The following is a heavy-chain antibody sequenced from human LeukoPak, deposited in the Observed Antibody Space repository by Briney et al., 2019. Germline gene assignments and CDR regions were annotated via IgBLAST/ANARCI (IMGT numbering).Heavy chain of an antibody. D-gene: IGHD4-17*01. CDR2: FDPEDGET. CDR3: ATAYGAYFLDY. J-gene: IGHJ4*02. CDR1: GYTFTSYG. Sequence: ASVKVSCKASGYTFTSYGISWVRQAPGKGLEWMGGFDPEDGETIYAQKFQGRVTMTEDTSTDTAYMELSSLRSEDTAVYYCATAYGAYFLDYWGQGTLVTVSS. V-gene: IGHV1-24*01.